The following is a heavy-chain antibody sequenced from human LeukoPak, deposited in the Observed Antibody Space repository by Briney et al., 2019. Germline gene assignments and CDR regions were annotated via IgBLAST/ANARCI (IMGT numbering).Heavy chain of an antibody. CDR3: ASLFSGYCSSTSCPSDC. Sequence: ASVKVSCKASGYTFTSYGISWVRQAPGQGLEWMGWISAYNGNTNYAQKPQGRVTMTTDTSTSTAYMELRSLRSDDTAVYYCASLFSGYCSSTSCPSDCWGQGTLVTVSS. D-gene: IGHD2-2*01. J-gene: IGHJ4*02. V-gene: IGHV1-18*01. CDR1: GYTFTSYG. CDR2: ISAYNGNT.